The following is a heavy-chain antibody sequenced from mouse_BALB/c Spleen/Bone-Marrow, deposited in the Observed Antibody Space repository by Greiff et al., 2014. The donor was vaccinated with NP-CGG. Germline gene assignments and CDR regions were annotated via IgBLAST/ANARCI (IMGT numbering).Heavy chain of an antibody. CDR3: TRQGFAC. Sequence: VKLMESGPELMKPGASVKISCKATGYTFSSYWIEWVKQRPGHGLEWIGEILPGSGNTHYNEKFKGKATFTADTSSNTAYMQLSSLTSEDSAVYYCTRQGFACSGQGTLVTVSA. CDR1: GYTFSSYW. V-gene: IGHV1-9*01. CDR2: ILPGSGNT. J-gene: IGHJ3*01.